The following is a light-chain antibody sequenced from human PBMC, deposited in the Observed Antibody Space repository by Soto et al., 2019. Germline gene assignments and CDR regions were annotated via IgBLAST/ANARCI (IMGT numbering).Light chain of an antibody. CDR3: QKYNSAPWT. J-gene: IGKJ1*01. Sequence: DIQMTQSPSSLSASVGDRVTITCRASQGISNYLAWYQQKPGKVPKLLIYAASTLQSGVPSRLSGSGSGTDFILTISSLQPEDVAIYYCQKYNSAPWTFGQGRKVEIK. CDR2: AAS. CDR1: QGISNY. V-gene: IGKV1-27*01.